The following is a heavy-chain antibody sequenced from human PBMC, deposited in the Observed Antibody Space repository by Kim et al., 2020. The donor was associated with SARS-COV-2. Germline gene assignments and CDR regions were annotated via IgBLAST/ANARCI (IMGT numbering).Heavy chain of an antibody. V-gene: IGHV3-48*02. J-gene: IGHJ2*01. D-gene: IGHD4-17*01. CDR1: GFTFSSYS. Sequence: GGSLRLSCAASGFTFSSYSMNWVRQAPGKGLEWVSYISSSSSTIYYADSVKGRFTISRDNAKNSLYLQMNSLRDEDTAVYYCARGIDYGDYDHWYFDLWGRGTLVTVSS. CDR3: ARGIDYGDYDHWYFDL. CDR2: ISSSSSTI.